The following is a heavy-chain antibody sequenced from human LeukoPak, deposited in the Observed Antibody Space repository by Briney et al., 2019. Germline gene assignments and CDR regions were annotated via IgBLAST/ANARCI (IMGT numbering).Heavy chain of an antibody. Sequence: SQTLSLTCTVSGGSISSGGYYWSWIRQHPGKGLEWIGYIYYSGSTYYNPSLKSRVTISVDTSKNQFSLKLSSVTAADTAVYYCARLYYGSGSYHFDYWGPGNLVTVSS. J-gene: IGHJ4*01. D-gene: IGHD3-10*01. V-gene: IGHV4-31*03. CDR1: GGSISSGGYY. CDR2: IYYSGST. CDR3: ARLYYGSGSYHFDY.